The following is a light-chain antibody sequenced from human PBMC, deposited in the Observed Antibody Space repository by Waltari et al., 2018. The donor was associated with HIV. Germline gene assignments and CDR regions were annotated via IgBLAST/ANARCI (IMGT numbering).Light chain of an antibody. CDR2: DNY. CDR1: STNIGNDF. Sequence: QSVLTQPPSVSAAPGQKVTISCSGSSTNIGNDFVSWYQQIPGAAPKLLIYDNYMRPSGIPDRFSCSRSGTSATLGITGLQTGDEAVYYCGTWDRGLGAAVFGGGTKLTVL. J-gene: IGLJ3*02. CDR3: GTWDRGLGAAV. V-gene: IGLV1-51*01.